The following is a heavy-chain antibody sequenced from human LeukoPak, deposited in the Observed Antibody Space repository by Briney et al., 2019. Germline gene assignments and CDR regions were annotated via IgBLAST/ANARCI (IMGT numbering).Heavy chain of an antibody. Sequence: SETLSLTCTVSGGSISSGDYYWSWIRQPPGKGLEWIGYIYYSGSTYYNPSLKSRVTISVDTSKNQFSLKLSSVTAADTAVYYCARHVGSYGHFDYWGQGTLVTVSS. J-gene: IGHJ4*02. CDR3: ARHVGSYGHFDY. CDR1: GGSISSGDYY. CDR2: IYYSGST. V-gene: IGHV4-30-4*01. D-gene: IGHD1-26*01.